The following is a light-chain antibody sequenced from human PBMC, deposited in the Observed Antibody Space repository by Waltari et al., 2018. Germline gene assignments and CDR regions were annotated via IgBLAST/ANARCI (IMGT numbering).Light chain of an antibody. CDR3: QSTDNSGTDVV. V-gene: IGLV3-25*03. CDR2: KDS. Sequence: SYELTQPPSVSVSPGQTARITCPGDALPKQSSSWYHQRSGQAPVVVIYKDSEKHSGIRVRVSGSSSGTRETLTISGVQAEDEADYDCQSTDNSGTDVVFGGGTKLTV. CDR1: ALPKQS. J-gene: IGLJ2*01.